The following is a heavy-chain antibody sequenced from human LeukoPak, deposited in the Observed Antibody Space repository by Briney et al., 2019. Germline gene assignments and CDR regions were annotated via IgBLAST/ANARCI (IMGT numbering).Heavy chain of an antibody. V-gene: IGHV1-46*01. CDR2: IDTSGGST. CDR1: GYTFTSYY. J-gene: IGHJ4*02. CDR3: ARVASGGLRLDY. D-gene: IGHD5-12*01. Sequence: ASVKVSCKSSGYTFTSYYMHWVRQAPGQGLEGMGIIDTSGGSTRYAQNFQGRVTMTSDTSTCTVYMELSSLRSEDTAVYYCARVASGGLRLDYWGQGTLVTVSS.